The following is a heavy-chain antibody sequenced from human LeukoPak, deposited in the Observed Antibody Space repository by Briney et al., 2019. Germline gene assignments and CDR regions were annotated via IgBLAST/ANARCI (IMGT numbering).Heavy chain of an antibody. V-gene: IGHV3-23*01. CDR2: ISGSGGST. J-gene: IGHJ4*02. D-gene: IGHD6-19*01. CDR3: AKPPYSSGWYGWGY. CDR1: GVTFSSYA. Sequence: GGSLRLSCAASGVTFSSYAMSWVRQAPGKGLEWVSAISGSGGSTYYADSVKGRFTISRDNSKNTLYLQMNSLRAEDTAVYYCAKPPYSSGWYGWGYWGQGTLVTVSS.